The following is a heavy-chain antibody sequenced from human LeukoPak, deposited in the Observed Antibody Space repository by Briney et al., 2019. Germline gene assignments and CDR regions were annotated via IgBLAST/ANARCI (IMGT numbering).Heavy chain of an antibody. V-gene: IGHV1-18*01. CDR1: GYTFTSYG. CDR2: ISAYNGNT. Sequence: ASVNVSCKASGYTFTSYGISWVRQAPGQGLEWMGWISAYNGNTNYAQKLQGRVTMTTDTSTSTAYMEPRSLRSDDTAVYYCARLRRIADNRYMDVWGKGTTVTVSS. J-gene: IGHJ6*03. CDR3: ARLRRIADNRYMDV. D-gene: IGHD6-13*01.